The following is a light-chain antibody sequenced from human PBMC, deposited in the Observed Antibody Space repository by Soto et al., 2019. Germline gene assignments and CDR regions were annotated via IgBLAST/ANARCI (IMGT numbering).Light chain of an antibody. Sequence: QSVLTQPASVSGSPGQSIAISCTGTSSDIGAYNWVSWYQQHPGTAPKLMIYDVSYRPSGVSNRFSGSISGNTASLTISGLQADDEAVYSCSSYTRSDTYVFGSGTKLTVL. CDR1: SSDIGAYNW. J-gene: IGLJ1*01. CDR2: DVS. CDR3: SSYTRSDTYV. V-gene: IGLV2-14*03.